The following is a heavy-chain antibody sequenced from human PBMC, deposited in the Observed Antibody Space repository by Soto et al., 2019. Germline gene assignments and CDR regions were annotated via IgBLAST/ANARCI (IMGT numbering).Heavy chain of an antibody. CDR3: ARDSSSALDY. CDR1: GYTFSRYS. D-gene: IGHD6-13*01. Sequence: EVELVESGGGLVKPGGSLRLSCAASGYTFSRYSMNWVRQAPGKGLEWVSSISSSSSYIYYADSVKGRFTISRDNAKNSLYLQMNSLRAEDTAVYYCARDSSSALDYWGQGTLVTVSS. J-gene: IGHJ4*02. V-gene: IGHV3-21*01. CDR2: ISSSSSYI.